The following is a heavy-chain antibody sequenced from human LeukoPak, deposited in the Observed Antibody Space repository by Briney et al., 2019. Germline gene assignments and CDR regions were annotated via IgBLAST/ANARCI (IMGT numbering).Heavy chain of an antibody. CDR2: ISAYNGNT. V-gene: IGHV1-18*01. J-gene: IGHJ5*02. D-gene: IGHD2-2*01. CDR3: SAYQHPHLFDP. Sequence: GASVKVSCKASGYTFTSYGISWVRQAPGQGLEWMGWISAYNGNTNYAQKLQGRVTMTTDTSTSTAYMELRSLRSDDTAVYYCSAYQHPHLFDPWGQGTLVTVSS. CDR1: GYTFTSYG.